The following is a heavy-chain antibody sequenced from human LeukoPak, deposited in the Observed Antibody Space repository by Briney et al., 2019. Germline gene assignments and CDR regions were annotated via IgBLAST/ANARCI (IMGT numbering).Heavy chain of an antibody. CDR2: IIPILGIA. CDR1: GGTFSSYA. Sequence: ASVKVSCKASGGTFSSYAISWVRQAPGQGLEWMGRIIPILGIANYAQKFQGRVTITADKSTSTAYVELSSLRSEDTAVYYCARDSVEMATILYSYWGQGTLVTVSS. CDR3: ARDSVEMATILYSY. D-gene: IGHD5-24*01. J-gene: IGHJ4*02. V-gene: IGHV1-69*04.